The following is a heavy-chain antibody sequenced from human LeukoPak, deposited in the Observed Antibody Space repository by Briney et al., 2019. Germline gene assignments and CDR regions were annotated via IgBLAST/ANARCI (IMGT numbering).Heavy chain of an antibody. CDR1: GGSFSGCY. Sequence: SPSETLSLTCAVYGGSFSGCYWSWIRQPPGKGLEWIGEINHSGSTNYNPSLKSRVTISVDTSKNQFSLKLSSVTAADTAVYYCARPADAGYSSSWYSLRGRAFDYWGQGTLVTVSS. J-gene: IGHJ4*02. V-gene: IGHV4-34*01. CDR3: ARPADAGYSSSWYSLRGRAFDY. CDR2: INHSGST. D-gene: IGHD6-13*01.